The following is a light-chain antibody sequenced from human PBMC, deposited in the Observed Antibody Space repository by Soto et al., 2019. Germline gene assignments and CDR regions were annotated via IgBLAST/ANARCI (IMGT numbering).Light chain of an antibody. Sequence: QSALTQPASVSGSPGQSITISCTGTSRDFSDHNHVPWYLHHPGKAPKLIIYEVSNRPSGVSNRFSGSKSGNTASLTISGLQAEDEADYYCSSYTNSGVFGTGTKLTVL. CDR1: SRDFSDHNH. J-gene: IGLJ1*01. CDR2: EVS. V-gene: IGLV2-14*01. CDR3: SSYTNSGV.